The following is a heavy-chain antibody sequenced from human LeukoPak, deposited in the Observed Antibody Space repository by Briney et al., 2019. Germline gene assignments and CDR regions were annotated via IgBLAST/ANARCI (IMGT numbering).Heavy chain of an antibody. V-gene: IGHV3-9*01. J-gene: IGHJ4*02. CDR3: AKAKGFAAMYYFDY. Sequence: GGSLRLSCVASGFTLRDYAMHWVRQAPGKGPEWISGISFNSDNIDYADSVKGRFTISRDNAKNSLYLQMNSLRTEDTAWYFCAKAKGFAAMYYFDYWGQGALVTVSS. D-gene: IGHD3-10*01. CDR1: GFTLRDYA. CDR2: ISFNSDNI.